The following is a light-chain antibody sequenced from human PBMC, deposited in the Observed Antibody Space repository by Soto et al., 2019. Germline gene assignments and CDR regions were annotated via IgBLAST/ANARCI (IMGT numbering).Light chain of an antibody. CDR3: CSYISSSTLV. CDR1: NSDVGGYNF. CDR2: DVT. Sequence: QSALTQPAFVSGSPGQSITISCTGTNSDVGGYNFVSWYQQHPGKVPKLMIYDVTNRPSGVSNRFSGSKSGNTASLTISGLQAEDEADYYCCSYISSSTLVFGTGTKVTVL. V-gene: IGLV2-14*01. J-gene: IGLJ1*01.